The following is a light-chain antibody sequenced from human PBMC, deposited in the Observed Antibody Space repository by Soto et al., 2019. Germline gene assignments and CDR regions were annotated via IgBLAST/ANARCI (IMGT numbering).Light chain of an antibody. V-gene: IGKV3-15*01. J-gene: IGKJ2*01. CDR2: GAS. CDR3: QQYHNWPPYT. CDR1: QSVMNS. Sequence: EIVMTQSPAILSVSPGERVTLSCRASQSVMNSLAWYQQRPGQAPRLLIHGASTRATGIPARFSGSGSGTEFTLTISSLQSEHFAVYYCQQYHNWPPYTFGKGTKLEI.